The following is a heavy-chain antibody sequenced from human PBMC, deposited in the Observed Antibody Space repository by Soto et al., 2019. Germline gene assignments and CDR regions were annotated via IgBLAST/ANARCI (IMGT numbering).Heavy chain of an antibody. D-gene: IGHD3-22*01. CDR1: GVSISNGDYY. J-gene: IGHJ4*02. CDR2: IYYSGST. CDR3: ASQKREYYYDSSGYYNLEFDY. V-gene: IGHV4-30-4*01. Sequence: SQTLSLTCTVSGVSISNGDYYWSWIRQPPGKGLEWLGYIYYSGSTYYNPSLKSRVTISVDTSKHQFSLKLSSVTAADTAVYYCASQKREYYYDSSGYYNLEFDYWGQGTLVTVSS.